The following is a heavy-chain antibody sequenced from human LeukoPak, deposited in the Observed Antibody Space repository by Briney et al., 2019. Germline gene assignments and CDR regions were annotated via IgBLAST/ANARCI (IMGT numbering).Heavy chain of an antibody. CDR3: ARYSPRKQDAAFDI. CDR2: IYPGDSDT. Sequence: GESLKISCKGSGYSFSSYWVGWVRQMPGKGLEWMGIIYPGDSDTTYSPSFQGQVTISADKSISTAYLQWSSLKASDTAMYYCARYSPRKQDAAFDIWGQGTMVTVSS. CDR1: GYSFSSYW. D-gene: IGHD2-21*01. J-gene: IGHJ3*02. V-gene: IGHV5-51*01.